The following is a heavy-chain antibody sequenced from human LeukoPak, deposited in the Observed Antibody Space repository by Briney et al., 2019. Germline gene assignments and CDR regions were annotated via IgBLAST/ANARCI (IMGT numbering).Heavy chain of an antibody. CDR3: ARGPLDSGYTYFDY. Sequence: SETLSPTCTVSGASVSNYYWSWIRQPPGKGLEWIGYFSYSGSTNYNPSLKSRVTISVDTSKNQFSLKLSSVTAADTAVYYCARGPLDSGYTYFDYWGQGTLVSVAS. CDR1: GASVSNYY. V-gene: IGHV4-59*02. D-gene: IGHD5-12*01. CDR2: FSYSGST. J-gene: IGHJ4*02.